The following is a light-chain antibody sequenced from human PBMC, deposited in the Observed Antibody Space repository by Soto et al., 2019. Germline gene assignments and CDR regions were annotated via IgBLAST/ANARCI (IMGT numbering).Light chain of an antibody. CDR2: GAS. Sequence: RSHATLSVSPGDSATLSFRASQSVSSNLAWYQQKPGQAPRPLIYGASSRATGIPDRFSGSGSGTVFTQTSTRLEPEGRSVYYCRQCVSSIRFSQGTRLEIK. CDR3: RQCVSSIR. V-gene: IGKV3-20*01. J-gene: IGKJ5*01. CDR1: QSVSSN.